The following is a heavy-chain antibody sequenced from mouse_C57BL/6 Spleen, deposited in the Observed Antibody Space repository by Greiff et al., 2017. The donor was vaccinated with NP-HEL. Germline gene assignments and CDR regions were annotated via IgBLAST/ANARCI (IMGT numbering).Heavy chain of an antibody. CDR3: ARGGTTDY. Sequence: VHVKQSGPELVKPGASVKISCKASGYSFTGYYMNWVKQSPEKSLEWIGEINPSTGGTTYNQKFKAKATLTVDKSSSTAYMQLKSLTSEDSAVYYCARGGTTDYWGQGTTLTVSS. CDR1: GYSFTGYY. D-gene: IGHD1-1*01. CDR2: INPSTGGT. J-gene: IGHJ2*01. V-gene: IGHV1-42*01.